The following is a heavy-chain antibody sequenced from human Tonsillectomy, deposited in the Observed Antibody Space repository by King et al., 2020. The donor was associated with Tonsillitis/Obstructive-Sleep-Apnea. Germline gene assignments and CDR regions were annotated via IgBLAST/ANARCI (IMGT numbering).Heavy chain of an antibody. D-gene: IGHD5-18*01. CDR3: ARPLDTAMPRYYFDY. J-gene: IGHJ4*02. CDR2: IYYSGST. V-gene: IGHV4-59*08. CDR1: GGSISSYY. Sequence: QLQESGPGLVKPSETLSLTCTVSGGSISSYYWSWIRQPPGKGLEWIGYIYYSGSTNYNPSLKSRVTISVDTSKNQFSLKLSSVTAADTAVYYCARPLDTAMPRYYFDYWGQGTLVTVSS.